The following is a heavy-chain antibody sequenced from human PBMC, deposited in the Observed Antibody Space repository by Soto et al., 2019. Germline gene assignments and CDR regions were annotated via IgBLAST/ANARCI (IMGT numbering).Heavy chain of an antibody. D-gene: IGHD6-13*01. V-gene: IGHV1-69*01. CDR1: GGTFSSYA. Sequence: QVQLVQSGAEVKKPGSSVNVSCKASGGTFSSYAISWLRQAPGQGLEWMGGIIPIFGTANYAQKFQGRVTITAYESTSTAYMELSSLRSEATAVYYGARGGIAASLPNNWFDPWGQGTLVTVSS. CDR2: IIPIFGTA. CDR3: ARGGIAASLPNNWFDP. J-gene: IGHJ5*02.